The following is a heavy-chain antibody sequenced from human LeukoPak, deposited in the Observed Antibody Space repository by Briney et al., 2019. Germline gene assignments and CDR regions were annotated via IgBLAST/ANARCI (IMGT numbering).Heavy chain of an antibody. CDR2: INHSGST. CDR1: GGSFSGYY. J-gene: IGHJ3*02. Sequence: SETLSLTCAVYGGSFSGYYWSWIRQPPGKGLERIGEINHSGSTNYNPSLKSRVTISVDTSKNQFSLKLSSVTAADTAVYYCARDSVVITDDAFDIWGQGTMVTVSS. V-gene: IGHV4-34*01. D-gene: IGHD3-22*01. CDR3: ARDSVVITDDAFDI.